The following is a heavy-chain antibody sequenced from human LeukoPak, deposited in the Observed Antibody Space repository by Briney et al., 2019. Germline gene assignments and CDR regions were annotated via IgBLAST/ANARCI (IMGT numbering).Heavy chain of an antibody. Sequence: GGSLRLSCAASGFTFSDYYMSWIRQAPGKGLEWVSYISSSGSTIYYADSVKGRFTISRDNAKNSLYLQMNSLRAEDTAVYYCAHTGGDGYCSGGSCYTAGDYWGQGTLVTVSS. J-gene: IGHJ4*02. V-gene: IGHV3-11*01. CDR2: ISSSGSTI. CDR3: AHTGGDGYCSGGSCYTAGDY. D-gene: IGHD2-15*01. CDR1: GFTFSDYY.